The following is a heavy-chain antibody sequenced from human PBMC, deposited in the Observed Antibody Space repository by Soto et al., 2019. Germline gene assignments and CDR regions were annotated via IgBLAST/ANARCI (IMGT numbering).Heavy chain of an antibody. CDR1: GYSFTIHW. D-gene: IGHD2-15*01. J-gene: IGHJ4*02. V-gene: IGHV5-51*01. CDR2: IYSGDSET. Sequence: PGESLKISCKASGYSFTIHWIAWVRQMPGKGLGWMGIIYSGDSETRYSPSFQGQVTISVDKSVNTAYLLWSSLKASDTAIYYCARSGRHGLHFFDYWGQGTPVTVSS. CDR3: ARSGRHGLHFFDY.